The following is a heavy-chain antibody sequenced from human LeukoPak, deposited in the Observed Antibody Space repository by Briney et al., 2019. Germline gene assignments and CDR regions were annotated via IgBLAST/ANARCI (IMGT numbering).Heavy chain of an antibody. CDR3: AKSWFYQLPPRAGDLFDP. D-gene: IGHD2-2*01. J-gene: IGHJ5*02. CDR2: ISGSGGST. CDR1: GFTFSSYA. V-gene: IGHV3-23*01. Sequence: GGSLRLSCAASGFTFSSYAMSWVRQAPGKGLEWVSAISGSGGSTYYADSVKGRFTISRDNSKNTLYLQMNSLRAEDTAVYYCAKSWFYQLPPRAGDLFDPWGQGTLVTVSS.